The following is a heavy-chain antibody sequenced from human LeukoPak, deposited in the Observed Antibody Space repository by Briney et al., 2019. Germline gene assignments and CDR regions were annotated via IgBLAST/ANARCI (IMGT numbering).Heavy chain of an antibody. D-gene: IGHD3-22*01. Sequence: SETLSLTCAVYGGSFSGYYWSWIRQPPGKGLEWIGEINHSGSTNYNPSLKSRVTISVDTSKNQFSLKLSSVTAADTAVYYCAGQMIPNWYFGLWGRGTLVTVSS. V-gene: IGHV4-34*01. CDR1: GGSFSGYY. CDR3: AGQMIPNWYFGL. CDR2: INHSGST. J-gene: IGHJ2*01.